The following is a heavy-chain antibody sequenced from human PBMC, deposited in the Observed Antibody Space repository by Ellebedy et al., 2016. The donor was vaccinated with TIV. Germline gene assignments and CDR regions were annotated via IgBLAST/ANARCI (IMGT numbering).Heavy chain of an antibody. CDR2: ISGSGGST. V-gene: IGHV3-23*01. CDR1: GFTFSSYA. Sequence: GESLKISCAASGFTFSSYAMSWVRQAPGKGLEWVSAISGSGGSTYYADSVKGRFTISRDNPKNSLYLQMNSLRAEDTAVYYCVRYPSSRDLDYWGQGTLVTVSS. D-gene: IGHD2-15*01. J-gene: IGHJ4*02. CDR3: VRYPSSRDLDY.